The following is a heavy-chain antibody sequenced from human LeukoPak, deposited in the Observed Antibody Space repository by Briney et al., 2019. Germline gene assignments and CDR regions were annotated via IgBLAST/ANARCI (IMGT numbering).Heavy chain of an antibody. V-gene: IGHV1-2*02. CDR3: ARDLTAIEYYFDY. D-gene: IGHD5-18*01. CDR2: INPNSGGT. CDR1: GYTFTGYY. Sequence: ASVKVSCKASGYTFTGYYMHWVRQAPGQGLEWMGWINPNSGGTNYAQKFQGRVTMTRDTSISTAYMELSRLRSDDTAVYYCARDLTAIEYYFDYWGPGTLVTVSS. J-gene: IGHJ4*02.